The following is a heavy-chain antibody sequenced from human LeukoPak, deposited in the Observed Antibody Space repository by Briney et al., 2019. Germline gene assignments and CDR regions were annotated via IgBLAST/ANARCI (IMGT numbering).Heavy chain of an antibody. J-gene: IGHJ3*02. D-gene: IGHD4-23*01. CDR1: EFTLRTYW. V-gene: IGHV3-7*01. CDR2: IKQDGSEK. Sequence: QTGGSLSLSCAASEFTLRTYWMSWVRQAPGKGLEWVANIKQDGSEKYYVDSVKGRFTISRDNAKNSLYLQMSSLRAEDTAVYYCARSNSSAFDIWGQGTTVTVSS. CDR3: ARSNSSAFDI.